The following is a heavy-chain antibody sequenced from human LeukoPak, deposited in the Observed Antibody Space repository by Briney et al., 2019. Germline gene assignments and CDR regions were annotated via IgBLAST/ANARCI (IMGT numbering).Heavy chain of an antibody. V-gene: IGHV1-18*01. D-gene: IGHD6-19*01. J-gene: IGHJ6*03. Sequence: ASVKVSCKASGYTFTSYGISWVRQAPGQGLEWMGWISAYNGNTNYAQKLQGRVTMTTDTSTSTAYMELRSLRSDDTAVYYCARAVADIYYYYYYYMDVWGKGTTVTVSS. CDR1: GYTFTSYG. CDR3: ARAVADIYYYYYYYMDV. CDR2: ISAYNGNT.